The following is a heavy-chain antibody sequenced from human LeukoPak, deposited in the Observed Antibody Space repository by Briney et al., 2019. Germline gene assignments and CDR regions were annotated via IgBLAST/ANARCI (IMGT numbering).Heavy chain of an antibody. Sequence: ASVNVSCKASGYTFTSYGISWVRQAPGQGLEWMGWISAYNGNTNYAQKLQGRVTMTTDTSTSTAYMELRSQRSDDTAVYYCARDVYYGSGSYYSVDYWGQGTLVTVSS. J-gene: IGHJ4*02. CDR2: ISAYNGNT. CDR1: GYTFTSYG. V-gene: IGHV1-18*01. CDR3: ARDVYYGSGSYYSVDY. D-gene: IGHD3-10*01.